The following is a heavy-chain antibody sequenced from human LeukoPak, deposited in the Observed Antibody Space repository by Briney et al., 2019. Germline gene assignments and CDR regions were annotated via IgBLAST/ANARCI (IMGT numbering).Heavy chain of an antibody. D-gene: IGHD1-26*01. J-gene: IGHJ3*02. CDR1: GFTFNIYA. V-gene: IGHV3-33*01. CDR2: IWNDGSNK. CDR3: ARGGGRFIVGAKLFAFDI. Sequence: GGSLRLSCAASGFTFNIYAMHWVRQAPGKGLEWVAVIWNDGSNKYFADSVKGRFTISRDNSKNTLYLQMNSLRAEDTAVYYCARGGGRFIVGAKLFAFDIWGQGTMVTVSS.